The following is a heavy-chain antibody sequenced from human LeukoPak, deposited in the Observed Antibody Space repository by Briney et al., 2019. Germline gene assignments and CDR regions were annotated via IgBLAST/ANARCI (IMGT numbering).Heavy chain of an antibody. Sequence: PGGSLRLSCAASGFTFSSYAMSWVRQAPGKGLEYLSVISGSGGSTHYRDSVKGRFTISRDNSKNTLYLQMNSLRVEDTAVYYCAKDGTTTITFDYWGQGTLVTVSS. J-gene: IGHJ4*02. CDR1: GFTFSSYA. D-gene: IGHD1-1*01. CDR2: ISGSGGST. V-gene: IGHV3-23*01. CDR3: AKDGTTTITFDY.